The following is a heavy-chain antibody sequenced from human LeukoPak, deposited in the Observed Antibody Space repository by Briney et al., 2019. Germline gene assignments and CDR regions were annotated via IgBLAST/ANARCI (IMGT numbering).Heavy chain of an antibody. Sequence: GGSLRLSCAASIFTFSSYAMSWVCQAPGKGLEWVSAISGSGGSTYYADSVKGRFTISRDNSKNTLYLQMNSLRAEDTAVYYCAKGTYYDFWSGSAWFDPWGQGTLVTVSS. D-gene: IGHD3-3*01. CDR1: IFTFSSYA. J-gene: IGHJ5*02. V-gene: IGHV3-23*01. CDR3: AKGTYYDFWSGSAWFDP. CDR2: ISGSGGST.